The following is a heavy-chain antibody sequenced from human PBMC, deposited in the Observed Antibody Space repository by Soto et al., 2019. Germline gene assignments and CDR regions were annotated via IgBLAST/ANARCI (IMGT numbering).Heavy chain of an antibody. D-gene: IGHD2-15*01. CDR1: GFTFSSYS. CDR3: ASSLWGYCSGGSFYSEDYYYGMDV. J-gene: IGHJ6*02. V-gene: IGHV3-48*02. CDR2: ISSSSSTI. Sequence: GGSLRLSCAASGFTFSSYSMNWVRQAPGKGLEWVSYISSSSSTIYYADSVKGRFTISRDNAKNSLYLQMNSLRDEDTAVYYCASSLWGYCSGGSFYSEDYYYGMDVWGQGTTVTFSS.